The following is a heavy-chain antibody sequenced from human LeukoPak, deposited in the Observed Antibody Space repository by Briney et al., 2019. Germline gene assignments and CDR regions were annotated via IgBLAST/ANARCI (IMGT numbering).Heavy chain of an antibody. V-gene: IGHV4-59*08. CDR1: GASISTYS. J-gene: IGHJ2*01. CDR2: ISHSGNT. D-gene: IGHD1-14*01. Sequence: SETLSLTCTVSGASISTYSWSWIRQSPGKGLDWFGYISHSGNTNYNPSLKSRVTISADTSKNQFSLELSSVTAADTAVYFCARQGPTESYWYFDLWGRGTLVTVSS. CDR3: ARQGPTESYWYFDL.